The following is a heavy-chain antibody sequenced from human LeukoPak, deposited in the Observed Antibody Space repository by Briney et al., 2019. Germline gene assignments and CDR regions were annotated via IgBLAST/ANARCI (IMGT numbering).Heavy chain of an antibody. CDR2: ISSNGGSI. CDR1: GFTFSSYA. Sequence: GGSLRLSCAASGFTFSSYAMHWVRQAPGKGLEYVSAISSNGGSIYYANSVKGRFTISRDNSKNTLYLQMGSLRAEDMAVYYCARFSDPPSPFDLWGRGTLVTVSS. V-gene: IGHV3-64*01. J-gene: IGHJ2*01. CDR3: ARFSDPPSPFDL.